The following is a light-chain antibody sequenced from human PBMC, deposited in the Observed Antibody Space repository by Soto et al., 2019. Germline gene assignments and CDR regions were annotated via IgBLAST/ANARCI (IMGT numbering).Light chain of an antibody. J-gene: IGLJ2*01. Sequence: QSVLTQPPSASGTPGQRVTISCSGSGSNIGSNYVYWYQQLPGSAPKLLIYRNDQRPSGVPDRFSASKSGTAASLAISGLRSEDEADYHCAAWDDSLSAVVFGGGTKVTVL. CDR3: AAWDDSLSAVV. CDR1: GSNIGSNY. V-gene: IGLV1-47*01. CDR2: RND.